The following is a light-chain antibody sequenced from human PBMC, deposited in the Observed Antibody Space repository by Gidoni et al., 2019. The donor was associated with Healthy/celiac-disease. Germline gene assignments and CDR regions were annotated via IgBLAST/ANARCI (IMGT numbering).Light chain of an antibody. CDR1: QDISND. V-gene: IGKV1-33*01. CDR3: QQYDNPSFT. CDR2: DAS. Sequence: DIQMTQSPSSLSASVGDRVTITCQASQDISNDLNWYQQKPGKAPKLLIYDASNLETGVPSRFSGSGSGTDFTFTISSLQPEDIATYYCQQYDNPSFTFGPXTKVDIK. J-gene: IGKJ3*01.